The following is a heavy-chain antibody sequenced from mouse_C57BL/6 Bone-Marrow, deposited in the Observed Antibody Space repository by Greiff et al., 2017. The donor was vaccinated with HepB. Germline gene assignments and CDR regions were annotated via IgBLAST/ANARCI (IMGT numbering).Heavy chain of an antibody. CDR3: VQRIYYGNAWFAY. V-gene: IGHV10-1*01. CDR2: IRSKSNNYAT. Sequence: EVKVEESGGGLVQPKGSLKLSCAASGFSFNTYAMNWVRQAPGKGLEWVARIRSKSNNYATYYADSVKDRFTISRDDSESMLYLQMNNLKTEDTAMYYCVQRIYYGNAWFAYWGQGTLVTVSA. CDR1: GFSFNTYA. D-gene: IGHD2-1*01. J-gene: IGHJ3*01.